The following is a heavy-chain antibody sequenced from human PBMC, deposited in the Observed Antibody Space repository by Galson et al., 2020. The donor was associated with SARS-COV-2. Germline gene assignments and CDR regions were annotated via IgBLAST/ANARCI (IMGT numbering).Heavy chain of an antibody. CDR3: ARETGYWDSSGYFDGDYYFYY. Sequence: SETLSLTCTVSGASISNGRFYWSWIRQPAGKGLEWTGRIHTSGYTNYNPSLKSRVTISVDTSKNQFSLMLTSVTAADTAVYYCARETGYWDSSGYFDGDYYFYYWGQGTLVTVSS. J-gene: IGHJ4*02. D-gene: IGHD3-22*01. CDR2: IHTSGYT. V-gene: IGHV4-61*02. CDR1: GASISNGRFY.